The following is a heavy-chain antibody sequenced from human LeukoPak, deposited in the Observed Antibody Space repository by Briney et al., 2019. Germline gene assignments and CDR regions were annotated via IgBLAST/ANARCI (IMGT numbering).Heavy chain of an antibody. CDR1: GFTLSDYY. V-gene: IGHV3-72*01. Sequence: GGSLRLSCAVSGFTLSDYYMDWVRQAPGKGLEWVGRMRNKANGYTTEYAASVKGRFSISRDDSKNSLYLQMNSLKTEDTAVYYCAARNLRYCSGTICLDAFDIWGQGTVVTVSS. D-gene: IGHD2-2*01. CDR3: AARNLRYCSGTICLDAFDI. CDR2: MRNKANGYTT. J-gene: IGHJ3*02.